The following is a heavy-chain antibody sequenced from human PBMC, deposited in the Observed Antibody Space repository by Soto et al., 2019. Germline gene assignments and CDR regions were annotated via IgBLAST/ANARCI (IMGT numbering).Heavy chain of an antibody. D-gene: IGHD3-22*01. CDR1: GYSFTSYW. CDR2: IYPGDSDT. CDR3: ARGTYYYDSTGYYHVYFDY. Sequence: GESLKISCKGSGYSFTSYWIGWVRQMPGKGLEWMGIIYPGDSDTRYSPSFQGQVTISADKSIRTAYLQWSSLKASDTAMYYCARGTYYYDSTGYYHVYFDYCGQGTLVTVSS. V-gene: IGHV5-51*01. J-gene: IGHJ4*02.